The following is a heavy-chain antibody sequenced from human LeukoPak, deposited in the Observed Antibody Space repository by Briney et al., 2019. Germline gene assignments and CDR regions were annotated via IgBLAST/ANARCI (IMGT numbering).Heavy chain of an antibody. J-gene: IGHJ3*02. CDR2: INPNSGGT. CDR1: GYTFTGYY. Sequence: ASVKVSCKASGYTFTGYYMHWVRQAPGQGLEWMGWINPNSGGTNYAQKSQGRVTMTRDTSISTAYMELSRLRSDDTAVYYCAREVNYYDSSDAFDIWGQGTMVTVSS. CDR3: AREVNYYDSSDAFDI. V-gene: IGHV1-2*02. D-gene: IGHD3-22*01.